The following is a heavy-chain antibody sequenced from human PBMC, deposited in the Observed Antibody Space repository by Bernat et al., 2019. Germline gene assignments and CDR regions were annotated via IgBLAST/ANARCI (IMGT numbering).Heavy chain of an antibody. CDR2: ISGSGVGGTT. CDR1: GFPFGIYA. V-gene: IGHV3-23*01. Sequence: EVQILESGGGLAQPGGSLRLSCAVSGFPFGIYAMSWVRQAPGKGLQWVSTISGSGVGGTTFYADSVRGRFTISRDNSMNTLYLQMNSLRAEDTAVYYCVKDHFDGPDKYFDSWGQGTLVTVSS. D-gene: IGHD3-9*01. J-gene: IGHJ4*02. CDR3: VKDHFDGPDKYFDS.